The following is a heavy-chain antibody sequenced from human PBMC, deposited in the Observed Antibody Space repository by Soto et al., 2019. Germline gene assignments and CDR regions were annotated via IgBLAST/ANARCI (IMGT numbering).Heavy chain of an antibody. J-gene: IGHJ4*02. Sequence: GGSLRLSCAASGFTFSSYWMHWVRQAPGKGLVWVSRINSDGSSTSYADSVKGRFTISRDNAKNTLYLQMNSLRAEDTAVYYCARDRLASSGSIASDPDPADYWGQGTLVTVSS. D-gene: IGHD3-22*01. V-gene: IGHV3-74*01. CDR2: INSDGSST. CDR1: GFTFSSYW. CDR3: ARDRLASSGSIASDPDPADY.